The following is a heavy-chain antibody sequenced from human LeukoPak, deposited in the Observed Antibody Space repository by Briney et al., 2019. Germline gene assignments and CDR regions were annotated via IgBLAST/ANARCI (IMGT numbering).Heavy chain of an antibody. CDR1: GYTFTGYY. V-gene: IGHV1-2*02. D-gene: IGHD6-13*01. CDR3: ARDHVAAAGTGWLDP. Sequence: ASVKVSCKASGYTFTGYYIHWVRQAPGQGLEWMGWINPNSGGTNYAQKFQGRVTMTRDTSISTAYMELSRLSSDDTAVYYCARDHVAAAGTGWLDPWGQGTLVIVSS. J-gene: IGHJ5*02. CDR2: INPNSGGT.